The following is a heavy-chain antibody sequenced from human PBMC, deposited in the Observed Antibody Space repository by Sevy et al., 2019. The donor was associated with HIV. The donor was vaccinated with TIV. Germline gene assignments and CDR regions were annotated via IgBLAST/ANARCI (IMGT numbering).Heavy chain of an antibody. V-gene: IGHV3-23*01. CDR1: GFTFSSYA. Sequence: GGSLRLSCVAAGFTFSSYAMHWVRQAPGKGLEWVSGISGSGTSTYYTDSVKGRFTISRDNSKNTVYLQMNNLRAEDTAVYYCGKVSIFGVGGFYDYWGQGTLVTVSS. J-gene: IGHJ4*02. CDR2: ISGSGTST. D-gene: IGHD3-3*01. CDR3: GKVSIFGVGGFYDY.